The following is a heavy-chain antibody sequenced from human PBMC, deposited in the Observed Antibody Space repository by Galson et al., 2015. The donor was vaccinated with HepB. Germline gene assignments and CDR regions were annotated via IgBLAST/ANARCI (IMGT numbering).Heavy chain of an antibody. V-gene: IGHV3-30*18. CDR2: ISNDGSNI. Sequence: SLRLSCAASGFTFRTHAMDWVRQAPGKGLEWVAVISNDGSNIFYADSVKGRFTISRDNSKNTLYLQMNSLRAEDTAVYYCAKDYIGDYLDYYGPGTLVTVSP. CDR1: GFTFRTHA. D-gene: IGHD3-10*01. J-gene: IGHJ4*02. CDR3: AKDYIGDYLDY.